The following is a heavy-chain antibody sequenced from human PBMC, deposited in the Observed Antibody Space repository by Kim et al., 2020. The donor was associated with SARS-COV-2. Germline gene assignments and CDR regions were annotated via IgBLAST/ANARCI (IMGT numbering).Heavy chain of an antibody. J-gene: IGHJ4*02. D-gene: IGHD3-3*01. Sequence: ASVKVSCKASGYTFTSYYMHWVRQAPGQGLEWMGIINPSGGSTSYAQKFQGRVTMTRDTSTSTVYMELSSLRSEDTAVYYCARDPRFWSGYYSPYYFDYWGQRTLVTVSS. V-gene: IGHV1-46*01. CDR1: GYTFTSYY. CDR3: ARDPRFWSGYYSPYYFDY. CDR2: INPSGGST.